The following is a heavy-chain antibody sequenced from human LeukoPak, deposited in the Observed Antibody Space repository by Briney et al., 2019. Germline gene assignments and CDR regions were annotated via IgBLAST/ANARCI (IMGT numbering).Heavy chain of an antibody. D-gene: IGHD3-3*01. Sequence: PSGTLSLTCAVYGGSFSGYYWSWIRQPPGKGLEWIGEINHSGGTNYNPSLKSRVTISVDTSKNQFSLKLSSVTAADTAVYYCARSIFGVVIPYYYYYMDVWGKGTTVTVSS. V-gene: IGHV4-34*01. CDR1: GGSFSGYY. CDR3: ARSIFGVVIPYYYYYMDV. CDR2: INHSGGT. J-gene: IGHJ6*03.